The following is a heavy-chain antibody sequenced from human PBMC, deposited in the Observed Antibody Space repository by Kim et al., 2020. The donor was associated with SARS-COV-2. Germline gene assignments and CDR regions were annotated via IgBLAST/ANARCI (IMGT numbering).Heavy chain of an antibody. V-gene: IGHV3-53*01. D-gene: IGHD2-2*02. J-gene: IGHJ4*01. CDR2: IYSDGTP. Sequence: GGSLRLSCAASGFSVSDNYMTWVRQAPGKGLEWVSAIYSDGTPYYADAVRGRFIVSRDGSKNTPFLQMNGRRAEDAAMYFCTTYSYNTRDGWTGFDYWG. CDR1: GFSVSDNY. CDR3: TTYSYNTRDGWTGFDY.